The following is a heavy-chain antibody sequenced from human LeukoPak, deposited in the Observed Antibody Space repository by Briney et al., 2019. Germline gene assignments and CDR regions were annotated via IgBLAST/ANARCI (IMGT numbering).Heavy chain of an antibody. CDR2: ISGSGGST. CDR1: GFTFSSYA. J-gene: IGHJ4*02. V-gene: IGHV3-23*01. CDR3: AKAVVVITTTPLDY. Sequence: GGSLRLSCAASGFTFSSYAMSWVRQAPGKGLEWVSAISGSGGSTYYADSVKGRFTISRDNSKNTLYLQMNSLRAEDTAAYYCAKAVVVITTTPLDYWGQGTLVTVSS. D-gene: IGHD3-22*01.